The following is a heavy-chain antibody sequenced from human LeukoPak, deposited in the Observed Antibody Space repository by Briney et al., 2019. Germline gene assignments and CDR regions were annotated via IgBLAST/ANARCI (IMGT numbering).Heavy chain of an antibody. J-gene: IGHJ4*02. Sequence: PSETLSLTCTVSGGSISSSSYYWGWIRQPPGKGLEWIGSIYYSGSTYYNPSLKSRVTISVATSKNQFSLKLSSVTAADTAVYYCARDADIAVAGAFDYWGQGTLVTVSS. CDR1: GGSISSSSYY. CDR3: ARDADIAVAGAFDY. V-gene: IGHV4-39*07. D-gene: IGHD6-19*01. CDR2: IYYSGST.